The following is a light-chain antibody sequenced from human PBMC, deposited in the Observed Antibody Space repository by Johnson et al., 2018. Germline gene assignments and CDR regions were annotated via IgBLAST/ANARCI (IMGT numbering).Light chain of an antibody. J-gene: IGLJ1*01. CDR1: SSNIGNNY. CDR2: ENN. CDR3: GTCDSSLSAGNF. V-gene: IGLV1-51*02. Sequence: QSVLTQPPSVSAAPGQKVTISCSGSSSNIGNNYVSWYQQLPGTAPKLLIYENNKRPSGIPDRFSGSKSGTSATLGITGLQTGDEADYYCGTCDSSLSAGNFFGTGTKVTVL.